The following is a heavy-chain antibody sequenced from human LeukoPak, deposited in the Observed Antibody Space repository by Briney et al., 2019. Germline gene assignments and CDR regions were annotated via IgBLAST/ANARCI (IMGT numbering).Heavy chain of an antibody. CDR1: GFTFSSYA. CDR3: ARDPGYCSSTSCYTEAFDY. D-gene: IGHD2-2*02. Sequence: PGGSLRLSCAASGFTFSSYAMSWVRQAPGKGLEWVAVIWYDGSNKYYADSVKGRFTISRDNSKNTLYLQMNSLRAEDTAVYYCARDPGYCSSTSCYTEAFDYWGQGTLVTVSS. J-gene: IGHJ4*02. V-gene: IGHV3-33*08. CDR2: IWYDGSNK.